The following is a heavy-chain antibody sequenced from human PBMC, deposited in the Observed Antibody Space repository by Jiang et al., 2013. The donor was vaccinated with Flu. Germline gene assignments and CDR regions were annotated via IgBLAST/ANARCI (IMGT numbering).Heavy chain of an antibody. J-gene: IGHJ4*02. D-gene: IGHD3-10*01. CDR3: AKMITYYYGSGSYYFDY. CDR1: GFTFSNYA. Sequence: LLESGGGLVQPGGSLRLSCAASGFTFSNYAMNWVRQAPGKGLEWVSAISSSGDNTYYADSVKGRFTIFRDNSKNTLYLQMNSLRAEATAVYYCAKMITYYYGSGSYYFDYWGQGTLVTVSS. V-gene: IGHV3-23*01. CDR2: ISSSGDNT.